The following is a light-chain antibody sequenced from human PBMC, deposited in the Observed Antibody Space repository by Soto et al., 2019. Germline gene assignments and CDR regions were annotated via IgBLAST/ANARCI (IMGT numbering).Light chain of an antibody. J-gene: IGKJ1*01. Sequence: EIGLTQSPGTLSLSPGERATLSCRASQSVSNNYLAWYQQKPGQAPRLLIYGASNRATCIPDRFSGSGSGTDLTLTISRLEPEDFSVYYCQQYCSSGTFGQGTKVEIK. V-gene: IGKV3-20*01. CDR1: QSVSNNY. CDR3: QQYCSSGT. CDR2: GAS.